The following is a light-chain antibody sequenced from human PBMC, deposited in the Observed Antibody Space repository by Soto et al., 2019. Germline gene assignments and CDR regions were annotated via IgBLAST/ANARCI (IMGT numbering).Light chain of an antibody. J-gene: IGLJ3*02. Sequence: QSALTQPASVSGSPGQSITISCTGTSSAVGGYNYVSWYRQHPGKAPKLMIYDVSNRPSGVSNRFSGSKSGNTASLTISGLQAEDEADYYCSSYTSSSTWVFGGGTQLTVL. CDR2: DVS. CDR3: SSYTSSSTWV. CDR1: SSAVGGYNY. V-gene: IGLV2-14*01.